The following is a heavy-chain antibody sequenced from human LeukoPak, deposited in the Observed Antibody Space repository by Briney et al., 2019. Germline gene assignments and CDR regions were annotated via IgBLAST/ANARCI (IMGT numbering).Heavy chain of an antibody. V-gene: IGHV1-46*01. CDR1: GYTFTSYY. Sequence: ASVKVSCKASGYTFTSYYMHWVRQAPGQGLEWMGIINPSGGSTSYAQKFQGRVTMTRDMSTSTVYMELSSLRSEDTAVYYCARDRFGPSVGATWYYFDYWGQGTLVTVSS. CDR3: ARDRFGPSVGATWYYFDY. CDR2: INPSGGST. D-gene: IGHD1-26*01. J-gene: IGHJ4*02.